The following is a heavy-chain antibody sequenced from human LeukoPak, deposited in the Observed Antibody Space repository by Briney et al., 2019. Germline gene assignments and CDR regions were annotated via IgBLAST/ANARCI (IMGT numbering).Heavy chain of an antibody. CDR2: INPNSGDT. V-gene: IGHV1-8*01. D-gene: IGHD2-2*01. J-gene: IGHJ3*01. CDR1: GGSFTSSV. Sequence: ASVKVSCKASGGSFTSSVITWVRRAPGQGLEWMGWINPNSGDTKYAQNFQDRVTMTWNTSVSTAYMELSSLTSDDTAVYYCATKGGGSCSTSHCQGAFDFWGQGSMVTVSS. CDR3: ATKGGGSCSTSHCQGAFDF.